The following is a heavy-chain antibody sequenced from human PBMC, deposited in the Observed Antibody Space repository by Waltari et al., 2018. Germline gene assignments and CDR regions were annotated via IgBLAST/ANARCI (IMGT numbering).Heavy chain of an antibody. V-gene: IGHV1-2*02. CDR1: GYSFGGYY. Sequence: QVHLVQSGAEVKKSGASVKVSCKASGYSFGGYYLYWVRQAPGQGFEWIGWMNPTNGVTNYAQKCQGRVTMTRDTSINSVYMDLSRLRSDDTAVYCCARGLGGSSPFDYWGRGTLVTVSS. CDR2: MNPTNGVT. J-gene: IGHJ4*02. D-gene: IGHD3-16*01. CDR3: ARGLGGSSPFDY.